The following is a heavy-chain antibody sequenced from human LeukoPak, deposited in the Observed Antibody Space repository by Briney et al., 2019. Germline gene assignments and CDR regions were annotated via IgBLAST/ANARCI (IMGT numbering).Heavy chain of an antibody. D-gene: IGHD2-15*01. CDR1: GGSFSGYY. J-gene: IGHJ4*02. CDR2: INHSGST. CDR3: ARGYCSGGSCYSMLPSYFDY. V-gene: IGHV4-34*01. Sequence: PSETLSLTCAVYGGSFSGYYWSWLRQPTGKGLEWIGEINHSGSTNYNPSLKSRVTISVDTSKNQFSLKLSSVTAADTAVYYCARGYCSGGSCYSMLPSYFDYWGQGTLVTVSS.